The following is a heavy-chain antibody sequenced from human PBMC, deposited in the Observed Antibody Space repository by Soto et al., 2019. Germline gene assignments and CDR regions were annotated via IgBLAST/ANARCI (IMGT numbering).Heavy chain of an antibody. Sequence: EVQVVESGGGLVKPGGSLRLSCAASGFSFSNAWLSWVRQAPGKGLEWVGRIKSKPDGGTIDYAAPVKGRFTISRDDSKNTGYLQMNSLKTEDTAVYYGTTEGRYSGSSFPHPHDWGQGTLVTVSS. J-gene: IGHJ4*02. CDR3: TTEGRYSGSSFPHPHD. V-gene: IGHV3-15*01. CDR1: GFSFSNAW. D-gene: IGHD6-6*01. CDR2: IKSKPDGGTI.